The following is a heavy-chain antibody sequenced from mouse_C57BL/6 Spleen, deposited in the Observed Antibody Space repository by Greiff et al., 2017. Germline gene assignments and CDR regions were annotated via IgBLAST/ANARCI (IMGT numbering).Heavy chain of an antibody. CDR1: GFTFSSYG. V-gene: IGHV5-6*01. D-gene: IGHD3-2*02. Sequence: EVQLVESGGDLVKPGGSLKLSCAASGFTFSSYGMSWVRQTPDKRLEWVATISSGGSYTYYPDSVKGRFTISRDNAKNTLYLQMSSLKSEDTAMYYCASLDSSGYYWGQGTTLTVSS. J-gene: IGHJ2*01. CDR2: ISSGGSYT. CDR3: ASLDSSGYY.